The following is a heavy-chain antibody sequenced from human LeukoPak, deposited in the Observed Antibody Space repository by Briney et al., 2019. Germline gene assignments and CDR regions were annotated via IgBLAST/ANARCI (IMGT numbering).Heavy chain of an antibody. Sequence: ASVKVSCKASGYTFTSYGISWVRQAPGQGLEWVGWISAYNGNTNYAQKLQGRVTMTTDTSTSTAYMELSSLRSEDTAVYYCARGIPYYDILTGYYYYFDYWGQGTLVTVSS. CDR3: ARGIPYYDILTGYYYYFDY. V-gene: IGHV1-18*01. CDR1: GYTFTSYG. D-gene: IGHD3-9*01. CDR2: ISAYNGNT. J-gene: IGHJ4*02.